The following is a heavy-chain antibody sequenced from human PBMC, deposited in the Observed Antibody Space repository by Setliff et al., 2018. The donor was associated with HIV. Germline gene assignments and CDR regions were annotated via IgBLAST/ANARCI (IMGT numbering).Heavy chain of an antibody. V-gene: IGHV4-31*03. CDR2: ITFGGGT. CDR1: GDSISSDRHY. Sequence: KPSETLSLTCSVSGDSISSDRHYWGWIRQHPEKGLEWIGYITFGGGTFNNQSLKSRLAMSVDTSENHFSLRLSSVTVADSAVYYCARIWYFDDLTGHYWFDLWGQGILVTSPQ. J-gene: IGHJ5*02. CDR3: ARIWYFDDLTGHYWFDL. D-gene: IGHD3-9*01.